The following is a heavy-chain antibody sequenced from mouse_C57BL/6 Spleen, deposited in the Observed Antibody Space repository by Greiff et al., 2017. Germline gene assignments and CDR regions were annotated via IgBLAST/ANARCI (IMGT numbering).Heavy chain of an antibody. Sequence: ESGPGLVKPSQSLSLTCSVTGYSITSGYYWNWIRQFPGNKLEWMGYISYDGSNNYNPSLKNRISITRDTSKNQFFLKLNSVTTEDTATYYCARGSYDYVPRFAYWGQGTLVTVSA. J-gene: IGHJ3*01. D-gene: IGHD2-4*01. CDR1: GYSITSGYY. CDR3: ARGSYDYVPRFAY. CDR2: ISYDGSN. V-gene: IGHV3-6*01.